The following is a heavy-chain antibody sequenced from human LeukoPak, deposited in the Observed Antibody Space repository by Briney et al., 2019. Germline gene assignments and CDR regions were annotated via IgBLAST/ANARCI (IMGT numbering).Heavy chain of an antibody. Sequence: GGSLRLSCAASGFTVSSNYMSWVRQAPGKGLEWVSVIYSGGSTYYADSVKGRFTISRDNSKNTLYLQMNSLRAEDTAVYYCARGRDYYDSSGYAFDIWGQGTMVTVSS. D-gene: IGHD3-22*01. V-gene: IGHV3-53*01. CDR3: ARGRDYYDSSGYAFDI. CDR1: GFTVSSNY. CDR2: IYSGGST. J-gene: IGHJ3*02.